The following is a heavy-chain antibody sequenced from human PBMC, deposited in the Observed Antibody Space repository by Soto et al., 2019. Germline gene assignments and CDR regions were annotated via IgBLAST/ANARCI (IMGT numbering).Heavy chain of an antibody. CDR3: ARTHWDDRGAFDI. J-gene: IGHJ3*02. CDR2: IYYSGST. Sequence: PSETLSLTCTVSGGSISSGDYYWSWIRQPPGKGLEWIGYIYYSGSTYYNPSLKSRVTISVDTSKNQFSLKLSSVTAADTAVYYCARTHWDDRGAFDIWGQGTMVTVSS. D-gene: IGHD1-26*01. CDR1: GGSISSGDYY. V-gene: IGHV4-30-4*01.